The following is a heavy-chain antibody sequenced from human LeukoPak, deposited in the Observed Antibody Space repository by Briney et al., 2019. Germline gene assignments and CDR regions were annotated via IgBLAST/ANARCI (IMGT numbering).Heavy chain of an antibody. Sequence: PGGSLRLSCAASGFTFSSYAMIWVRQAPGKGLEWVSAISGSGGSTYYADSVKGRFTISRDNSKNTLCLQMNSLRAEDTAVYYCAKDGDSSGWPDAFDIWGQGTMVTVSS. D-gene: IGHD6-19*01. J-gene: IGHJ3*02. CDR1: GFTFSSYA. CDR3: AKDGDSSGWPDAFDI. V-gene: IGHV3-23*01. CDR2: ISGSGGST.